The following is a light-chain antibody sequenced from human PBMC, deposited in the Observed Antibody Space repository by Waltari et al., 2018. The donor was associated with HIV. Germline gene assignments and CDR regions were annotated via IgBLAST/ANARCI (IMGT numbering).Light chain of an antibody. V-gene: IGKV1-9*01. Sequence: QLTPYQSFLSASVGALVTCTCRASQGISSYLAWYQQKSGRAPKVRIYAASTLQTGVPSRFSGSGSGTEFTLTISSLQPEDFATYYCQQLNSYPITFGQGTRLEIK. CDR2: AAS. CDR1: QGISSY. CDR3: QQLNSYPIT. J-gene: IGKJ5*01.